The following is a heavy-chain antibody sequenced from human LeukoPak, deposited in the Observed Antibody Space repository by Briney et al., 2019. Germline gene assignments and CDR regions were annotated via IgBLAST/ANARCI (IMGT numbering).Heavy chain of an antibody. CDR1: GFTFDDYA. Sequence: GGSLRLSCAASGFTFDDYAMHWVRQAPGKGLEWVSGISWNSGSIGYADSVKGRFTISRDNAENSLYLQMNSLRAEDTALYYCAKEKCYYDSSGYSIIYFDYWGQGTLVTVSS. CDR2: ISWNSGSI. CDR3: AKEKCYYDSSGYSIIYFDY. V-gene: IGHV3-9*01. J-gene: IGHJ4*02. D-gene: IGHD3-22*01.